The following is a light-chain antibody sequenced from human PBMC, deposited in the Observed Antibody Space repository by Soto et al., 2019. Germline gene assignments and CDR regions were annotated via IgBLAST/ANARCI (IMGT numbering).Light chain of an antibody. CDR1: QSVRSTF. CDR3: QQYHDSPMNT. V-gene: IGKV3-20*01. CDR2: GAS. Sequence: VLPQSPDTLSLSPGDRATLSCRASQSVRSTFLAWYQQKPGQAPRLLIYGASNRAAGIPERFSGSASGTAFTLTISRLEPDDSAVYYCQQYHDSPMNTFGQGTKLQIK. J-gene: IGKJ2*01.